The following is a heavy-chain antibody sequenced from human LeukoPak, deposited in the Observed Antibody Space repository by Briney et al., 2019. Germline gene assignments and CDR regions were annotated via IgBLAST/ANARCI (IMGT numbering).Heavy chain of an antibody. Sequence: GESLKISCKGSGYSFSSYWIAWVRQMPGKGLEWMGIIYPGDSDTRYSPSFQGQVTISVDKSISTTYLEWSSLKASDTAMYYCARRSSQQENWFDPWGQGTLDTVSS. D-gene: IGHD6-13*01. CDR1: GYSFSSYW. CDR3: ARRSSQQENWFDP. V-gene: IGHV5-51*01. J-gene: IGHJ5*02. CDR2: IYPGDSDT.